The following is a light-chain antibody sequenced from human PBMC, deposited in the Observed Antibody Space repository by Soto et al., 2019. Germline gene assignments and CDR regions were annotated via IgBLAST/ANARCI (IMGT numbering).Light chain of an antibody. CDR2: GAS. CDR1: QSITSW. CDR3: QQYYNYWT. J-gene: IGKJ1*01. Sequence: DIQMTQSTSTLSASVGDRVTITCRTSQSITSWLAWYQQQPGKAPKLLIYGASSLESGVPSRFIGSGSGTEFTLTISSLQPDDFATYYCQQYYNYWTFXQGTKLDIK. V-gene: IGKV1-5*01.